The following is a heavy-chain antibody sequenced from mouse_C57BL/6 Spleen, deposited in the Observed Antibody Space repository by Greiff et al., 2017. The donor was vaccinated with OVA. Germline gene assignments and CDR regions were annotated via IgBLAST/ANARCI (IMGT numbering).Heavy chain of an antibody. J-gene: IGHJ3*01. CDR3: ARSGWEDWFAY. Sequence: QVQLKESGPELVKPGASVKISCKASGYAFSSSWMNWVEQRPGKGLEWIGRIYPGDGDTNYNGKFKGKATLTADKSSSTAYMQLSSLTSEDSAVYFCARSGWEDWFAYWGQGTLVTVSA. V-gene: IGHV1-82*01. CDR2: IYPGDGDT. CDR1: GYAFSSSW. D-gene: IGHD4-1*01.